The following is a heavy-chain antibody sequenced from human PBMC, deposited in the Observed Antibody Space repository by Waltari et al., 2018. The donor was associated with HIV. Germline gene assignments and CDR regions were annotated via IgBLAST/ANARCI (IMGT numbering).Heavy chain of an antibody. Sequence: EVQLVESGGGLVRPGGSLRLSCVGSGFTFGNYWMSWVRQVPGKGLEWVANIRTDASEKYYVDSVKGRFSISRDNAKNSVFLQMDSLRVEDTAVYFCARELTTGTALNYWGQGTLVTVSS. D-gene: IGHD2-21*02. CDR3: ARELTTGTALNY. CDR2: IRTDASEK. V-gene: IGHV3-7*01. J-gene: IGHJ4*02. CDR1: GFTFGNYW.